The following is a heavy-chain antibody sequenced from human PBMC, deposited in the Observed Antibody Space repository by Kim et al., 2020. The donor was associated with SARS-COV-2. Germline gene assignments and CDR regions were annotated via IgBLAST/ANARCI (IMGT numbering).Heavy chain of an antibody. V-gene: IGHV3-30*02. CDR3: AKDPVTPWVYYYGMDV. D-gene: IGHD4-17*01. J-gene: IGHJ6*02. Sequence: VKGRFTISRDNSKNTLYLQMNSLRAEDMAVYYCAKDPVTPWVYYYGMDVWGQGTTVTVSS.